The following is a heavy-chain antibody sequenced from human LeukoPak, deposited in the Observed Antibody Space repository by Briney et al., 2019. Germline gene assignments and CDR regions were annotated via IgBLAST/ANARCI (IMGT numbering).Heavy chain of an antibody. CDR2: IIPILGIA. V-gene: IGHV1-69*02. Sequence: SVKVSCKPSGGTFSSYTISWVRQAPGQGLEWMGRIIPILGIANYAQKFQGRVTITADKSTSTAYMELSSLRSEDTAVYYCATHYGSGSGNPYYYYMDVWGKGTTVTVSS. D-gene: IGHD3-10*01. CDR1: GGTFSSYT. CDR3: ATHYGSGSGNPYYYYMDV. J-gene: IGHJ6*03.